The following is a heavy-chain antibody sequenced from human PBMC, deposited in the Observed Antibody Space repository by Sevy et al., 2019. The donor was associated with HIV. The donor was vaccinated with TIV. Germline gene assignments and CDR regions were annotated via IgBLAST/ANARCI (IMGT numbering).Heavy chain of an antibody. CDR2: IHHSGRT. CDR1: GYSITNGYH. D-gene: IGHD2-2*02. CDR3: ARLAFCISTSCYTGIAY. J-gene: IGHJ4*02. V-gene: IGHV4-38-2*01. Sequence: SETLSLNCVVSGYSITNGYHWGWIRQPPGKGLEWIGSIHHSGRTYYNPSLKSRVTISVDTSKNQFSLNLSSVTAAETAVYYCARLAFCISTSCYTGIAYWGQGTMVTVSS.